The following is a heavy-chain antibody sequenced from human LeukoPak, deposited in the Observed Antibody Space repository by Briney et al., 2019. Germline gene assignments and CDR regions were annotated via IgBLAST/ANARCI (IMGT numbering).Heavy chain of an antibody. CDR2: IHDSGST. V-gene: IGHV4-59*08. Sequence: PSETLSLTCTVSGGSIRSYHWSWIRQPPGKGGEWIGCIHDSGSTNYNPSLESRVTISVDTSKNQFSLKLSSVTAADTAVYYCARHLQYYGSGSYSYHYYGMDVWGQGTTVTVSS. D-gene: IGHD3-10*01. CDR3: ARHLQYYGSGSYSYHYYGMDV. CDR1: GGSIRSYH. J-gene: IGHJ6*02.